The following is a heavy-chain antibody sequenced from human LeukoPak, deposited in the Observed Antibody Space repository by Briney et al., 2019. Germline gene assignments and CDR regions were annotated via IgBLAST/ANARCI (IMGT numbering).Heavy chain of an antibody. D-gene: IGHD6-19*01. CDR2: IYPGDSDT. Sequence: RGESLKISCKGSGYSFASHWIGWVRQLPGKGLEWMGIIYPGDSDTRYSPSFQGQVTISADKSINTAYLQWSSLKASDTAMYYCARQHSSEGDYWGQGTLVTVSS. CDR3: ARQHSSEGDY. J-gene: IGHJ4*02. CDR1: GYSFASHW. V-gene: IGHV5-51*01.